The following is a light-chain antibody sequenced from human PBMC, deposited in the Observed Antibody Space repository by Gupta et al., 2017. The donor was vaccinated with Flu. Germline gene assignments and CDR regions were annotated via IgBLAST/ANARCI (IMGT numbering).Light chain of an antibody. J-gene: IGKJ2*01. Sequence: DIVMPQSPLSLPVTPGEPASISCRSSQSLLHSNGYTYLDWYLQKPGQSPQLLIYLRSNRASGVPDRFSGSGSGTDFTLKISRVEAEDVGVYYCRQALQSLYTFGQGTKLEIK. CDR1: QSLLHSNGYTY. CDR2: LRS. V-gene: IGKV2-28*01. CDR3: RQALQSLYT.